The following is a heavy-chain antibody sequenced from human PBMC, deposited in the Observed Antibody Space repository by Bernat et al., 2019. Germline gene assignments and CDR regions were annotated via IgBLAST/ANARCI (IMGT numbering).Heavy chain of an antibody. CDR1: GGSISSGGYY. J-gene: IGHJ4*02. CDR2: IYYSGST. V-gene: IGHV4-31*03. CDR3: AGGGVAGPIGGYFFDY. D-gene: IGHD6-19*01. Sequence: QVQLQESGPGLVKPSQTLSLTCTVSGGSISSGGYYWSWIRQHPGKGLEWIGYIYYSGSTYYNPSLKSRVTISVDTSMNQFSLKLSSVTAADTTVYYCAGGGVAGPIGGYFFDYWGQGTLVTVSS.